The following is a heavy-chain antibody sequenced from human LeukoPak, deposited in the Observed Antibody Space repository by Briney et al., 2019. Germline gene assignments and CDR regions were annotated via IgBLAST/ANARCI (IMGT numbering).Heavy chain of an antibody. J-gene: IGHJ4*02. CDR2: MNPNSGNT. Sequence: ASVKVSCKASGYTFTSYDINWVRQATGQGLEWMGWMNPNSGNTGYAQKFQGRVTITRNTSISTAYMELSSLRSEDTAVYYCARGAPTPYRGGLYYFDYWGQGTLVTVSS. CDR3: ARGAPTPYRGGLYYFDY. D-gene: IGHD3-16*01. V-gene: IGHV1-8*03. CDR1: GYTFTSYD.